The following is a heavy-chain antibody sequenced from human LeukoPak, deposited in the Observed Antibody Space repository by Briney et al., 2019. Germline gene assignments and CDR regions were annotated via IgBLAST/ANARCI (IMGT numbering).Heavy chain of an antibody. V-gene: IGHV4-39*01. Sequence: SETLSLTCTVSGGSISSSSYYWGWIRRPPGEGLEWIGSIYYSGNTYYNPSLRGRVTISVDTSKNQFSLNLSSVTAADTAVYYCARFVTGDGAFDIWGQGTMVTVSS. CDR1: GGSISSSSYY. CDR2: IYYSGNT. J-gene: IGHJ3*02. CDR3: ARFVTGDGAFDI. D-gene: IGHD7-27*01.